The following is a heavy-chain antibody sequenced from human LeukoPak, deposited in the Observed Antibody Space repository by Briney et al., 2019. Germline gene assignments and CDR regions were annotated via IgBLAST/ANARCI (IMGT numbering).Heavy chain of an antibody. CDR3: ARDRGVDTAMVEEAAAGYYMDV. J-gene: IGHJ6*03. CDR1: GYTFTSYY. D-gene: IGHD5-18*01. Sequence: ASVKVSCKASGYTFTSYYMHWVRQAPGQGLEWMGIINPSGGSTSYAQKFQGRVTMTRDTSTSTVYMELSSLRSEDTAVYYCARDRGVDTAMVEEAAAGYYMDVWGKGTTVTVSS. CDR2: INPSGGST. V-gene: IGHV1-46*01.